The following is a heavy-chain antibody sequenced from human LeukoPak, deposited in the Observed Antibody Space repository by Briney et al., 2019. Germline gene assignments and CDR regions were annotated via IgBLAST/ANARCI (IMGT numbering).Heavy chain of an antibody. D-gene: IGHD3-3*01. CDR2: ISPNSGGT. CDR1: GYTFTGYY. J-gene: IGHJ6*02. Sequence: ASVKVSCKASGYTFTGYYMHWVRQAPGQGLEWMGWISPNSGGTNYAQKFQGRVTMTRDTSISTAYMELSRLRSDDTAVYYCARDPPTEEITIFGVAYYYYGMDVWGQGTTVTVSS. V-gene: IGHV1-2*02. CDR3: ARDPPTEEITIFGVAYYYYGMDV.